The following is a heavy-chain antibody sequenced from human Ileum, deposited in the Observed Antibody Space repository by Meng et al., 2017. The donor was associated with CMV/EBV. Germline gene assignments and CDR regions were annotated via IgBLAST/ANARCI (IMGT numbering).Heavy chain of an antibody. Sequence: HVHLQCPAPGPRTPSQPLSLTCTVSCESISDGSYYWSWIRQSPEKGLEWIGHVYYTGTTYYNRSLRSRVAISIDTSNNEFSLKLSSVTAADTAVYYCARMPGRRFDSWGQGTLVTASS. J-gene: IGHJ5*01. CDR1: CESISDGSYY. CDR2: VYYTGTT. V-gene: IGHV4-30-4*08. CDR3: ARMPGRRFDS. D-gene: IGHD2-2*01.